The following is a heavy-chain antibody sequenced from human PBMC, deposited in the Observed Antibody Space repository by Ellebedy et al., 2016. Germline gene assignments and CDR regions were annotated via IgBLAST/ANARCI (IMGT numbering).Heavy chain of an antibody. J-gene: IGHJ4*02. CDR3: ASRARGRSDLGRVVYFDY. CDR2: IYYGGST. D-gene: IGHD3-16*01. Sequence: SETLSLTCTVSGGSISSYYWSWIRQPPGKGLEWIGYIYYGGSTNYNPSLKSRVTISVATSKNQFSLNLSSVTAADTAVYYCASRARGRSDLGRVVYFDYWGQGTLVTVSS. V-gene: IGHV4-59*08. CDR1: GGSISSYY.